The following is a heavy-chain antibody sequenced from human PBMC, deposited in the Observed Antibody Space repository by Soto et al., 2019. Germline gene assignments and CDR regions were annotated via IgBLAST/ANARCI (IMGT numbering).Heavy chain of an antibody. Sequence: QVQLQESGPGLVMPSETLSLTCTVSGDSISGSPYFWGWIRQPPGKRLEWIGSIFYDGYTLYTPSLKSRVTISVDTSKNQFSLQLTSVAAADTAIYFCARLQAAVPHYWGQGILVTVSS. CDR1: GDSISGSPYF. D-gene: IGHD6-13*01. J-gene: IGHJ4*02. CDR3: ARLQAAVPHY. CDR2: IFYDGYT. V-gene: IGHV4-39*01.